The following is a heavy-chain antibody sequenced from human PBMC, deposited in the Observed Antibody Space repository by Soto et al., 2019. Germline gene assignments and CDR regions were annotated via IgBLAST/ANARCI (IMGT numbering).Heavy chain of an antibody. J-gene: IGHJ5*02. CDR2: IKQDGSEK. CDR1: GFTFSSYW. V-gene: IGHV3-7*04. Sequence: GGSLRLSCAASGFTFSSYWMSWVRQAPGKGLEWVANIKQDGSEKYYVDSVKGRFTISRDNAKNSLYLQMNSLRAEDTAVYYCARATVDIVVVPAVPFDPWGQGTLVTVSS. CDR3: ARATVDIVVVPAVPFDP. D-gene: IGHD2-2*01.